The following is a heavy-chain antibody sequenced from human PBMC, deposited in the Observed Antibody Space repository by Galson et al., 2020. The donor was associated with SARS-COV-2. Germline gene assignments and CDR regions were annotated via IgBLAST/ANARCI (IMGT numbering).Heavy chain of an antibody. J-gene: IGHJ6*02. CDR1: GGSISSYY. D-gene: IGHD3-3*01. V-gene: IGHV4-59*01. CDR2: IYYSGST. CDR3: AREGRFLEWWDYGMDV. Sequence: SETLSLTCTVSGGSISSYYWSWIRQPPGKGLEWIGYIYYSGSTNYNPSLKSRVTISVDTSKNQFSLKLSSVTAADTAVYYCAREGRFLEWWDYGMDVWGQGTTVTVSS.